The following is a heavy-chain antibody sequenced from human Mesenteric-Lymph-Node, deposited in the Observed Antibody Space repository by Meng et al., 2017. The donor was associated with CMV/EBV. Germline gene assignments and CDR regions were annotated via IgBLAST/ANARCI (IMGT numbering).Heavy chain of an antibody. CDR3: SGSPIYAMDV. CDR2: IRSKNNDYAT. CDR1: GFSFSGSA. Sequence: GGSLRLSCAASGFSFSGSAMHWVRQAPGKGLEWVGRIRSKNNDYATTYGASVKGGFTISRDDSKNTAYLQMNSLKSEDTAVYYCSGSPIYAMDVWGQGTTVTVSS. D-gene: IGHD2/OR15-2a*01. J-gene: IGHJ6*02. V-gene: IGHV3-73*01.